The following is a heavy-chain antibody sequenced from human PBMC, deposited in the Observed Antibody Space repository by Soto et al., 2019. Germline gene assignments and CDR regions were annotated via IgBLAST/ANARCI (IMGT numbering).Heavy chain of an antibody. CDR1: GGTFSSYA. J-gene: IGHJ6*02. CDR2: IIPIFGTA. Sequence: QVQLVQSGAEVKKPGSSVKVSCKASGGTFSSYAISWVRQAPEQGLEWMGGIIPIFGTANYAQKFQGRVTITADEATSTAYMELSSLRSEDTAVYYCARLLAQYYYYYGMDVWGQGTTVTVSS. CDR3: ARLLAQYYYYYGMDV. V-gene: IGHV1-69*12. D-gene: IGHD2-21*01.